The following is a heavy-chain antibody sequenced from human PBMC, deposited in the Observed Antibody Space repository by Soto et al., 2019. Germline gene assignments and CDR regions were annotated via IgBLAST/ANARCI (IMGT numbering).Heavy chain of an antibody. Sequence: GSLRLSCAASGFTFSSYWMSWVRQAPGKGLEWVANIKQDGSEKYYVDSVKGRFTISRDNAKNSLYLQMNSLRAEDTAVYYCARIGGWFGELYFDYWGQGTLVTVSS. J-gene: IGHJ4*02. D-gene: IGHD3-10*01. CDR1: GFTFSSYW. CDR3: ARIGGWFGELYFDY. CDR2: IKQDGSEK. V-gene: IGHV3-7*03.